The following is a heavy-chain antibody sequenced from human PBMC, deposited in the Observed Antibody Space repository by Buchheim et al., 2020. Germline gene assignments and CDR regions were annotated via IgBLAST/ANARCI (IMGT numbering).Heavy chain of an antibody. D-gene: IGHD1-26*01. CDR1: GFTFSDFY. Sequence: QVQLVESGGGLVKPGGSLRLSCAASGFTFSDFYMSWIRQAPGKGLEWISYISSGGDITYYTDSVRGRFTISRDNSKNSLSLQMNSLGVDDTAVYYCARRTSGSPDFWGQGTL. J-gene: IGHJ4*02. CDR3: ARRTSGSPDF. CDR2: ISSGGDIT. V-gene: IGHV3-11*01.